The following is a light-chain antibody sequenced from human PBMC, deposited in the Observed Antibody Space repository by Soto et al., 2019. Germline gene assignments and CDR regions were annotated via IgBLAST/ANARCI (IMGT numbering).Light chain of an antibody. CDR3: LQDYNYPPT. CDR2: AAS. V-gene: IGKV1-6*01. CDR1: QGIRND. J-gene: IGKJ1*01. Sequence: IQLTQSPSFLSASVGDRVTITCRASQGIRNDLGWYQQKPGNAPKLLIYAASSLQSGVPSRFSGSGSGTDFTLTISSLQPEDFATYYCLQDYNYPPTFGQGTKVDIK.